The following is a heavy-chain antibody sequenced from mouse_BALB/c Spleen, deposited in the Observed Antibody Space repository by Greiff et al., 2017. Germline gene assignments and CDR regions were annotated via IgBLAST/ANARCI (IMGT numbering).Heavy chain of an antibody. V-gene: IGHV2-2*02. CDR1: GFSLTSYG. CDR2: IWSGGST. CDR3: ARNDYDYDFAY. D-gene: IGHD2-4*01. Sequence: VKLVESGPGLVQPSQSLSITCTVSGFSLTSYGVHWVRQSPGQGLEWLGVIWSGGSTDYNAAFISRLSISKDNSKSQVFFKMNSLQANDTAIYYCARNDYDYDFAYWGQGTLVTVSA. J-gene: IGHJ3*01.